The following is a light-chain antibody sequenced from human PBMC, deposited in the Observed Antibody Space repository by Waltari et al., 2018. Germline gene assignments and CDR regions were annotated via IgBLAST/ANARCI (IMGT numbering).Light chain of an antibody. Sequence: QSALTQPAAVSGSPGQSITIPCTAASSAIVYFDYVSWYQHHPGQAPKLILHEVIHRPAGVSNRFSGSKSGNTASLTISGLQADDEADYYCCSYTGGGTLFGGGTRLTVL. J-gene: IGLJ2*01. CDR1: SSAIVYFDY. V-gene: IGLV2-14*01. CDR3: CSYTGGGTL. CDR2: EVI.